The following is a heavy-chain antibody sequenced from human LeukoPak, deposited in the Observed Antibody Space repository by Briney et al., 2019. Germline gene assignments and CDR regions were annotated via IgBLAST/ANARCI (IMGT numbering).Heavy chain of an antibody. Sequence: QPGGSLRLSCAASGFTFSSYAMSWVRQAPGKGLEWVSAISGSGGSTYYADSVKGRFTIYRDNSKNTLYLQMNSLRAEDTAVYYCAKDQFRGSRIPNAFDIWGQGTMVTVSS. D-gene: IGHD1-26*01. J-gene: IGHJ3*02. CDR1: GFTFSSYA. V-gene: IGHV3-23*01. CDR2: ISGSGGST. CDR3: AKDQFRGSRIPNAFDI.